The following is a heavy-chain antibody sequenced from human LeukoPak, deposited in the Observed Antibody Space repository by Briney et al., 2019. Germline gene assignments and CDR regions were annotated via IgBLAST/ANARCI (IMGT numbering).Heavy chain of an antibody. D-gene: IGHD1-26*01. CDR3: ARHSSGSYYDAFDI. CDR1: GGSISSYY. Sequence: SETLSLTCTVSGGSISSYYWSWIRQPPGKGLEWIGSIYYSGSTYYNPSLKSRVTISVDTSKNQFSLKLSSVTAADTAVYYCARHSSGSYYDAFDIWGQGTMVTVSS. CDR2: IYYSGST. V-gene: IGHV4-39*01. J-gene: IGHJ3*02.